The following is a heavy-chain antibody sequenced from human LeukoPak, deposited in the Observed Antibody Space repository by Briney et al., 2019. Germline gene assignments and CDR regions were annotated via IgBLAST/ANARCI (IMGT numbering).Heavy chain of an antibody. V-gene: IGHV1-69*05. CDR1: GGTFSSYA. Sequence: SVKVSCKASGGTFSSYAISWARQAPGQGLEWMGGIIPIFGTANYAQKFQGRVTITTDESTSTAYMELSSLRSEDTAVYYCASLYCSSTSCYKEPTLYFQHWGQGTLVTVSS. D-gene: IGHD2-2*02. J-gene: IGHJ1*01. CDR2: IIPIFGTA. CDR3: ASLYCSSTSCYKEPTLYFQH.